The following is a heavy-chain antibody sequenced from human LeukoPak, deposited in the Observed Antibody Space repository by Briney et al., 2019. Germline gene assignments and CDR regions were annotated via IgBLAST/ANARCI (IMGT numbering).Heavy chain of an antibody. V-gene: IGHV3-23*01. J-gene: IGHJ4*02. CDR2: LSGGGGTT. CDR1: GFTFSTYD. D-gene: IGHD3-10*01. Sequence: AEGSLRLSCEASGFTFSTYDMSWVRQAPGKGLEWVLGLSGGGGTTYYADSVKGRFTISRDNSKNTLYLEMNSLRADDTAVYYCAKVLNYYAPFDYWGQGTLVTVSS. CDR3: AKVLNYYAPFDY.